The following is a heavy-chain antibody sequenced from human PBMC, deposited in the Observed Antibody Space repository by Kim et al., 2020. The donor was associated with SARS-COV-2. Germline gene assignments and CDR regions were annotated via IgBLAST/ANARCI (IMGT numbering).Heavy chain of an antibody. CDR2: IKSKTDGGTT. V-gene: IGHV3-15*01. Sequence: GGSLRLSCAASGFTFSNAWMSWVRQAPGKGLEWVGRIKSKTDGGTTDYAAPVKGRFTISRDDSKNTLYLQMNSLKTEDTAVYYCTTGFNPQGEYDFDPWGQGTLVTVSS. J-gene: IGHJ5*02. CDR3: TTGFNPQGEYDFDP. CDR1: GFTFSNAW. D-gene: IGHD3-10*01.